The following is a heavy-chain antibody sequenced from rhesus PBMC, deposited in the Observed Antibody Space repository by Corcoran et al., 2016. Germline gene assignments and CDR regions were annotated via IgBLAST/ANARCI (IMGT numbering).Heavy chain of an antibody. J-gene: IGHJ2*01. D-gene: IGHD6-37*01. CDR3: ASLYSRGWSGWYFDL. V-gene: IGHV4-76*01. Sequence: QVQLQESGPGVVKPSETLSLTCAVSGGSISSGYDWRCIRQLPGKGLEWIGYIYGSSGNTKSTPSLKNRVTISKDPAKNQFSLKRSAVTAADTAGYYCASLYSRGWSGWYFDLWGPGTPITISS. CDR1: GGSISSGYD. CDR2: IYGSSGNT.